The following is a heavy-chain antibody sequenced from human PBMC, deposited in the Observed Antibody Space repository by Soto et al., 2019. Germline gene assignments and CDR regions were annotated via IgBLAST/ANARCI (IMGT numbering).Heavy chain of an antibody. CDR2: FDPEDGET. Sequence: ASEKVSCKVSGYTLTELSMHWVRQAPGKGLEWMGGFDPEDGETIYAQNFQGRVTMTDDTSTDTAYMELSSLRSDDTAVDYCATDCCGRASSETFAPCRQETLVTAAS. V-gene: IGHV1-24*01. CDR1: GYTLTELS. CDR3: ATDCCGRASSETFAP. J-gene: IGHJ5*02. D-gene: IGHD2-15*01.